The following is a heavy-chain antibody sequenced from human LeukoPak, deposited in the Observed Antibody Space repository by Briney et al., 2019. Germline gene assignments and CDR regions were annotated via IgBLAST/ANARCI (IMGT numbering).Heavy chain of an antibody. CDR1: GYSISSGYY. Sequence: PSETLSLTCAVSGYSISSGYYWGWIRQPPGKGLEWIGSIYRSGSTYYNPSLKSLVTISVDTSKNQFSLKLSPVTAADTAVYYCARQPSTYYFDYWGQGTLVTVSS. V-gene: IGHV4-38-2*01. J-gene: IGHJ4*02. CDR3: ARQPSTYYFDY. CDR2: IYRSGST.